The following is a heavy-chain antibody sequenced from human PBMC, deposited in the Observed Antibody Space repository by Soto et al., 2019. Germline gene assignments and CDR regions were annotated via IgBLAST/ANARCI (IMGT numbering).Heavy chain of an antibody. CDR2: IVVGSGNT. Sequence: SVKVSCKASGLTFTSSAVQWVRQARGQRLEWIGWIVVGSGNTNYAQKFQERVTITRDMSTSTAYMELSSLRSEDTAVYYCAADSFPAYYDFWSGYGYWGQGTLVTVSS. CDR1: GLTFTSSA. CDR3: AADSFPAYYDFWSGYGY. V-gene: IGHV1-58*01. D-gene: IGHD3-3*01. J-gene: IGHJ4*02.